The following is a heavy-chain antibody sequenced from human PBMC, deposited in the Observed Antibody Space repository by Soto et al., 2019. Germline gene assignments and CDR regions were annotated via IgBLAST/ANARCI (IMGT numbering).Heavy chain of an antibody. CDR1: GFTFSSYG. CDR3: AKDLTIFGVVQCGMDV. CDR2: ISYDGSNK. V-gene: IGHV3-30*18. D-gene: IGHD3-3*01. J-gene: IGHJ6*02. Sequence: QVQLVESGGGVVQPGRSLRLSCAASGFTFSSYGMHWVRQAPGKGLEWVAVISYDGSNKYYADSVKGRFTISRDNSKNTLYLQMNSLRAEDTAVYYCAKDLTIFGVVQCGMDVWGQGTTVTVSS.